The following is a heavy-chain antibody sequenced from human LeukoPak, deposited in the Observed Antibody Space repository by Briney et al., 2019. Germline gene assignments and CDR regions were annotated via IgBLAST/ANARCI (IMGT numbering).Heavy chain of an antibody. V-gene: IGHV3-30*02. CDR2: IRYDGSNK. Sequence: GGSLRLSCAASGFTFSSYGMHWVRRAPGKGLEWVAFIRYDGSNKYYADSVKGRFTISRDNSKNTLYLQMNSLRAEDTAVYYCAKPDAVDTAMVSWGKGTLVTVSS. J-gene: IGHJ4*02. CDR3: AKPDAVDTAMVS. D-gene: IGHD5-18*01. CDR1: GFTFSSYG.